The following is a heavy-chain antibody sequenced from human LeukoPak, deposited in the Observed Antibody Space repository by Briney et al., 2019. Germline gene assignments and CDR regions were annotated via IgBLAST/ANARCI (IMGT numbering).Heavy chain of an antibody. V-gene: IGHV3-9*01. D-gene: IGHD5-18*01. CDR1: GFTFDDYA. Sequence: PGGSLRLSCAASGFTFDDYAMHWVRQAPGKGLEWVSGISWNSGSIGYADSVKGRFTISRDNAKRSLYLQMNSLRGEDTAVYYCARSSAYSFGPWGQGTLVTVSS. J-gene: IGHJ5*02. CDR2: ISWNSGSI. CDR3: ARSSAYSFGP.